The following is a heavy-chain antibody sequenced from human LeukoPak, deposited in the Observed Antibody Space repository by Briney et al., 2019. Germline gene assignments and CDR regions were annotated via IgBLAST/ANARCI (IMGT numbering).Heavy chain of an antibody. Sequence: PGGSLRLSCVASGFTLRSYVMNWVRQTPGKGLEWVAVIAYDGNNTYYGDSVRGRFTISRDNSKKMVYLEMNSLRVEDTAVYYCAKTGMLRRVGYLDVWGKGTAVIVSS. V-gene: IGHV3-30*18. D-gene: IGHD1-1*01. CDR2: IAYDGNNT. J-gene: IGHJ6*04. CDR3: AKTGMLRRVGYLDV. CDR1: GFTLRSYV.